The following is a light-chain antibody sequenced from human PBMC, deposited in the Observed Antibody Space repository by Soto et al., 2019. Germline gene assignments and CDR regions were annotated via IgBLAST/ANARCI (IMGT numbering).Light chain of an antibody. J-gene: IGKJ4*01. Sequence: DIQMTQSPSTLSASVGDRATITCRASQSISSWLAWYQQKPGKAPKLVIYKASSLESGVPSRFSGSGSGTEFTLTISSLQPDDFATYYCQQYNSYPLTFGGGTKVDIK. CDR1: QSISSW. CDR2: KAS. CDR3: QQYNSYPLT. V-gene: IGKV1-5*03.